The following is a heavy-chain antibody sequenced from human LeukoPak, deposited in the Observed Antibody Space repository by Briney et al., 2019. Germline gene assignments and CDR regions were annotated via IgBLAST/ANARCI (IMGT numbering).Heavy chain of an antibody. CDR1: GFTFSSYA. V-gene: IGHV3-23*01. Sequence: GGSLRLFCAASGFTFSSYAMSWVRQAPGKGLEWVSAISGSGGSTYYADSVKGRFTISRDNSKNTLYLQMNSLRAEDTAVYYCAKVDWYYYGSGSYYNPNYWGQGTLVTVSS. CDR3: AKVDWYYYGSGSYYNPNY. CDR2: ISGSGGST. J-gene: IGHJ4*02. D-gene: IGHD3-10*01.